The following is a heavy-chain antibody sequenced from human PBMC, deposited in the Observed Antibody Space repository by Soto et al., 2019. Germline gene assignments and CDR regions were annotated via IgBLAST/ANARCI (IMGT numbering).Heavy chain of an antibody. CDR1: GGTFSSYA. CDR3: ARRGYDFWSGFLNWFDP. CDR2: IIPIFGTA. D-gene: IGHD3-3*01. V-gene: IGHV1-69*12. J-gene: IGHJ5*02. Sequence: QVQLVQSGAEVKKPGSSVKVSCKASGGTFSSYAISWVRQAPGQGLEWMGGIIPIFGTANYAQKFQGRVTITADESTSTAYMGRGSLRSEDTAVYYCARRGYDFWSGFLNWFDPWGQGTLVTVSS.